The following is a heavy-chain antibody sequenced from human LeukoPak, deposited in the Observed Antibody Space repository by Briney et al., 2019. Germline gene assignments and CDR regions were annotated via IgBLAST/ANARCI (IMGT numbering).Heavy chain of an antibody. CDR1: GFTFSTYW. V-gene: IGHV3-7*03. J-gene: IGHJ4*02. CDR2: IKQDGSEK. CDR3: AKGFGSSWYSPPFDY. D-gene: IGHD6-13*01. Sequence: GGSLRLSCAASGFTFSTYWMTWVRQAPGKGLEWVANIKQDGSEKNYVDSVKGRFTISRDNAKNSLYLQMNSLRAEDTALYYCAKGFGSSWYSPPFDYWGQGTLVTVSS.